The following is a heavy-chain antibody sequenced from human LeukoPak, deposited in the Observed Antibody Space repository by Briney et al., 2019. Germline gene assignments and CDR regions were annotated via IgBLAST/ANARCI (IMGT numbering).Heavy chain of an antibody. V-gene: IGHV4-4*02. D-gene: IGHD6-13*01. Sequence: PSETLSLTCAVSGGSISSSNWWSWVRQPPGKGLEWIGEIYHSGSTNYNPSLKSRVTISVDKSKNQFSLKLSSVTAADTAVYYCAKRRAGYSSSWYDAFDIWGQGTMVTVSS. CDR1: GGSISSSNW. J-gene: IGHJ3*02. CDR2: IYHSGST. CDR3: AKRRAGYSSSWYDAFDI.